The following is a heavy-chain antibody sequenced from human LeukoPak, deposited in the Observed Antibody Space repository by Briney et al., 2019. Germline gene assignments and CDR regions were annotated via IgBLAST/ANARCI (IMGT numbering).Heavy chain of an antibody. CDR3: ARAFLDDSSGNPYGDDAFDI. V-gene: IGHV4-4*02. Sequence: SETLSLTCAVSGGSISSSNWWSWVRPPPGKGLEWIGEIYHSGSTNYNPSLKSRVTISVDKSKNQFSLKLSSVTAADTAVYYCARAFLDDSSGNPYGDDAFDIWGQGTMVTVSS. J-gene: IGHJ3*02. CDR2: IYHSGST. CDR1: GGSISSSNW. D-gene: IGHD3-22*01.